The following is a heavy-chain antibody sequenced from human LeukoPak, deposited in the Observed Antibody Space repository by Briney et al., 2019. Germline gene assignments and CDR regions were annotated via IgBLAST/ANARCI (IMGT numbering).Heavy chain of an antibody. J-gene: IGHJ4*02. V-gene: IGHV1-2*02. Sequence: ASVKVSCKASGYTFTGYYMRWVRQAPGQGLECMGWINPNSGGTNYAQKFQGRVTMTRDTSISTAYMELSRLRSDDTAVYYCATAVPAASFDYWGQGTLVTVSS. CDR2: INPNSGGT. CDR1: GYTFTGYY. D-gene: IGHD2-2*01. CDR3: ATAVPAASFDY.